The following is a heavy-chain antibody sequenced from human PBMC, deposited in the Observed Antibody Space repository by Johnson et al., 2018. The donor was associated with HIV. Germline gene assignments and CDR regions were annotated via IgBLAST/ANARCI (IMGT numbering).Heavy chain of an antibody. CDR1: GFTFDDYG. J-gene: IGHJ3*02. CDR3: AAYYDSSGYPRFGDAFDI. D-gene: IGHD3-22*01. V-gene: IGHV3-20*04. CDR2: INWNGGNT. Sequence: VQLVESGGGVVRPGGSLRLSCAASGFTFDDYGMSWVRQAPGKGLEWVSGINWNGGNTGYADSVKGRFTISRDNAKNSLYLQMNSLRAEDPALYYCAAYYDSSGYPRFGDAFDIWGQGTMVTVSS.